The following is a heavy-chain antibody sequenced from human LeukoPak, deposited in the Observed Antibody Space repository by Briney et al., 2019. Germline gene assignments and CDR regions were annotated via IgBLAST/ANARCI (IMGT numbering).Heavy chain of an antibody. CDR2: TYYRSKWYD. CDR3: VRGSKGSSPYWYFDL. V-gene: IGHV6-1*01. CDR1: GDSVSSNSAT. J-gene: IGHJ2*01. D-gene: IGHD6-13*01. Sequence: RSQTLSLTCAISGDSVSSNSATWNWIRQSPSSGLEWLGRTYYRSKWYDDYAVSVKSRITINPDTSKNQFSLQLNSVSPEDTAVYYCVRGSKGSSPYWYFDLWGRGTLVTASS.